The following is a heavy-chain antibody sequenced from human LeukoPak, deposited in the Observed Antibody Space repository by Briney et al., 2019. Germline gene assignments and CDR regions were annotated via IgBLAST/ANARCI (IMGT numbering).Heavy chain of an antibody. J-gene: IGHJ4*02. D-gene: IGHD2-2*01. CDR2: MYASGIT. CDR3: ARDDCSTTGCHFH. V-gene: IGHV4-4*07. Sequence: KPSEILSLTCTVSGGSITSYSWAWIRQPAGKRPEWIGRMYASGITNYNPSLKSRLAMSMDTSKNQFSLTLASVTAADTAVYYCARDDCSTTGCHFHWGQGTLVTVSS. CDR1: GGSITSYS.